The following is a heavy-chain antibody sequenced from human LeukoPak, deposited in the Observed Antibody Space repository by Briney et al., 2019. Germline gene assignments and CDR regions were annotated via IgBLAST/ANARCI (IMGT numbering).Heavy chain of an antibody. CDR3: ASRAGKPGNTPWCFDY. Sequence: GSLRLSCAASGFTFTNYWMTWVRQAPGKGPEWVANTRQDGSETNYVDSVRGRFTIARDNTKNSLYLQMTSLRGEDTAVYYCASRAGKPGNTPWCFDYWGQGALVTVSS. D-gene: IGHD1-7*01. CDR1: GFTFTNYW. V-gene: IGHV3-7*01. CDR2: TRQDGSET. J-gene: IGHJ4*02.